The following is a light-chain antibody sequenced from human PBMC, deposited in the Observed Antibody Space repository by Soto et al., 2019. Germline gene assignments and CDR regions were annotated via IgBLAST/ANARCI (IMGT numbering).Light chain of an antibody. CDR2: GAS. Sequence: DIQMTQSPSSLSASVGDSVTITCRASQDITSYLAWYQQKPGKAPNLLIYGASTLQSGVPSRFSGSGSGTDFTLTISSLQAEDFASYYCQQTRAYPSTFGQGTKVDIK. V-gene: IGKV1-9*01. CDR3: QQTRAYPST. J-gene: IGKJ1*01. CDR1: QDITSY.